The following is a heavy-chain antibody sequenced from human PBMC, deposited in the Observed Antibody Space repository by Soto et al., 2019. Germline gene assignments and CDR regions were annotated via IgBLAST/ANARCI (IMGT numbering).Heavy chain of an antibody. D-gene: IGHD6-19*01. V-gene: IGHV3-30-3*01. Sequence: QVQLVESGGGVVQPGRSLRLSCAASGFTFSTYVMHWVRQAPGKGLEWVAVLSYDGSNKYYADSVKGRFTISRDNSKNTLYLHMNSLRAEDTAVYYCARYKSPYSSGWHNRHFDYWGKGTLVTVSS. J-gene: IGHJ4*02. CDR1: GFTFSTYV. CDR2: LSYDGSNK. CDR3: ARYKSPYSSGWHNRHFDY.